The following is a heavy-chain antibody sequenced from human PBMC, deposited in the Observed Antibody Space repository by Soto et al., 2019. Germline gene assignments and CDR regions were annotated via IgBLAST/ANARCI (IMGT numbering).Heavy chain of an antibody. CDR1: GGSFRIYS. V-gene: IGHV1-69*13. D-gene: IGHD4-17*01. J-gene: IGHJ6*02. CDR3: ARGPRLRRGGMDV. CDR2: IIPIFGTA. Sequence: GASVKVSCKDCGGSFRIYSSMWVQQAPGQGLEWMGGIIPIFGTANYAQKFQGRVTITADESTRTAYMELSSLRSEDTAVYYCARGPRLRRGGMDVWGQGTTVTVSS.